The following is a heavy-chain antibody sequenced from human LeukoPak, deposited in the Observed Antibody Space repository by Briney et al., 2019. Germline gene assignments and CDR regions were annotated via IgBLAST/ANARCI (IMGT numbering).Heavy chain of an antibody. J-gene: IGHJ6*02. CDR2: ICGPLNDI. CDR3: ARDWRYTSSPQYYFGIDV. V-gene: IGHV3-21*01. Sequence: GGSLRLSCAASGFTFSLYTMTWVRQTPGRGLEWVSSICGPLNDIHYSNKVKGRFSISRDNAMNSLHLQMSSLRVEDTAVYYCARDWRYTSSPQYYFGIDVWGQGTTVTVSS. D-gene: IGHD6-6*01. CDR1: GFTFSLYT.